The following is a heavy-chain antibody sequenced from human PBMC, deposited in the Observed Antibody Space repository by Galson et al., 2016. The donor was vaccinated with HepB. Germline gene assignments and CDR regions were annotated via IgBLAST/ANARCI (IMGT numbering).Heavy chain of an antibody. Sequence: SLRLSCAASGFTFSSHDMHWVRQAPGKGLEWVAVTRYDGSNNYYTDSVKGRFTTSRDNSKNTLHLQMDNLRVEDTAVYYCARDEIFTHAFDIWGQGTMVTVSS. V-gene: IGHV3-33*01. CDR2: TRYDGSNN. CDR3: ARDEIFTHAFDI. J-gene: IGHJ3*02. CDR1: GFTFSSHD. D-gene: IGHD3-9*01.